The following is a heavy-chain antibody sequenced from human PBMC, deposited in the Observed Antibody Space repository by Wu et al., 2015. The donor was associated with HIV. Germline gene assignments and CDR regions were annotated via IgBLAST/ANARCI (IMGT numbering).Heavy chain of an antibody. CDR1: GYTFTTYS. V-gene: IGHV1-46*01. CDR2: LNPSGGRR. D-gene: IGHD3-10*01. CDR3: GREQYRLPVSGLSMDVV. Sequence: QVQMVQSGAEVKEPGASVKISCKASGYTFTTYSVHWVRQAPGQGLEWVGTLNPSGGRRRNALKFRDRISMTRDMSTTTFYMELRRLTSEDTAIYYCGREQYRLPVSGLSMDVVGDKGTKVIVFS. J-gene: IGHJ6*04.